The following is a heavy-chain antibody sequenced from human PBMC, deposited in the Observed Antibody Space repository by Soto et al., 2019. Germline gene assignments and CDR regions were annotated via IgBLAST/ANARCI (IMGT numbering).Heavy chain of an antibody. CDR2: ISAYNGNT. CDR3: ASSFWGGDCYFVYYYYGMDV. D-gene: IGHD2-21*02. J-gene: IGHJ6*02. Sequence: QVQLVQSGAEVKKPGASVKVSCKASGYTFTSYGISWVRQAPGQGLEWRGWISAYNGNTNYAQKLQGRVTMTTDTPTSTAYMELMSLRSDDTAVYYCASSFWGGDCYFVYYYYGMDVWGQGTTVTVSS. V-gene: IGHV1-18*01. CDR1: GYTFTSYG.